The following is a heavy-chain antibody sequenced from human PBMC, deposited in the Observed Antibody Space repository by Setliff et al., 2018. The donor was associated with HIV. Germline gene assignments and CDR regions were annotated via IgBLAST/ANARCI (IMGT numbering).Heavy chain of an antibody. J-gene: IGHJ4*02. CDR1: GGSISSYY. D-gene: IGHD6-19*01. CDR2: IYYSGST. Sequence: SETLSLTCTVSGGSISSYYWSWIRQPPGKGLEWIGYIYYSGSTNYNPSLKSRVTISVDTSKNQFSLKLSSVTAADMAVYYCARGDSSGWYKRANYFDYWGQGTLVTVS. CDR3: ARGDSSGWYKRANYFDY. V-gene: IGHV4-59*01.